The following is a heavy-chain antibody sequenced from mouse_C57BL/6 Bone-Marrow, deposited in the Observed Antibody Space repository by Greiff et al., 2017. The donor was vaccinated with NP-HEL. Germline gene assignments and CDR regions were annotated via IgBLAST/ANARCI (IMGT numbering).Heavy chain of an antibody. V-gene: IGHV1-9*01. Sequence: QVQLQQSGAELMKPGASVKLSCKATGYTFTGYWIAWVKQRPGHGLEWIGEILPGSGSTNYNEKFKGKATFTADTSSNTAYMQLISLTTEDSAIYYCGRKRGLLRAWFAYWGQGTLVTVSA. D-gene: IGHD1-1*01. CDR2: ILPGSGST. CDR3: GRKRGLLRAWFAY. CDR1: GYTFTGYW. J-gene: IGHJ3*01.